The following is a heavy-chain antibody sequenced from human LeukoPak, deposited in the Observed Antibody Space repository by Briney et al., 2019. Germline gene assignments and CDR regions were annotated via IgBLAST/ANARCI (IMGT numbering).Heavy chain of an antibody. Sequence: ASVKVSCKASGDSFSSDAISWVRQVPGQGYEWVGRIIPILGVTHYALKFRGRVTITADKSTSAADMELRSLTSDDTAVYYCATQSSGWHICYFAHWGQGTLVTVSS. J-gene: IGHJ4*02. CDR1: GDSFSSDA. D-gene: IGHD6-25*01. CDR2: IIPILGVT. V-gene: IGHV1-69*04. CDR3: ATQSSGWHICYFAH.